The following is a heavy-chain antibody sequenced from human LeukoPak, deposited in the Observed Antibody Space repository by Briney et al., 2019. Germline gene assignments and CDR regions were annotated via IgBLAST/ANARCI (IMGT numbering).Heavy chain of an antibody. CDR1: GFTFSTYF. Sequence: PGGSLRLSCAASGFTFSTYFMHWVRQAPGKGLEWVADIASDGSHTFYADSVKGRFTISRDNSKNTLYLQMNSLRAEDTAVYYCARDHSGWYEIDYWGQGTLVTVSS. CDR2: IASDGSHT. J-gene: IGHJ4*02. CDR3: ARDHSGWYEIDY. D-gene: IGHD6-19*01. V-gene: IGHV3-30-3*01.